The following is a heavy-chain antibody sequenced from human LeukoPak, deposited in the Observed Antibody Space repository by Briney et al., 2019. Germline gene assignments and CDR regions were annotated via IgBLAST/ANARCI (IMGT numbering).Heavy chain of an antibody. Sequence: SVKVSCKASGFTFTSSAMQWVRQARGQRLEWIGCIVVGSGNTNYAQKFQERVTITRDMSTSTAYMELSSLRSEDTAVYYCAAATTVVTPGYYYYGMDVWGQGTTVTVSS. CDR3: AAATTVVTPGYYYYGMDV. CDR1: GFTFTSSA. D-gene: IGHD4-23*01. CDR2: IVVGSGNT. V-gene: IGHV1-58*02. J-gene: IGHJ6*02.